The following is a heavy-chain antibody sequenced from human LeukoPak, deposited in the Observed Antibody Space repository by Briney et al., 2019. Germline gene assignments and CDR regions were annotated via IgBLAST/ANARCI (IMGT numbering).Heavy chain of an antibody. J-gene: IGHJ3*02. D-gene: IGHD6-13*01. CDR1: GFTFSSYG. CDR3: ARESSSWYRDAFDI. CDR2: IWYDGSNK. V-gene: IGHV3-33*01. Sequence: HSGGSLRLSCAASGFTFSSYGMHWVRQAPGKGLEWVAVIWYDGSNKYYADSVKGRFTIFRDNSKNTLYLQMNSLRAEDTAVYYCARESSSWYRDAFDIWGQGTMVTVSS.